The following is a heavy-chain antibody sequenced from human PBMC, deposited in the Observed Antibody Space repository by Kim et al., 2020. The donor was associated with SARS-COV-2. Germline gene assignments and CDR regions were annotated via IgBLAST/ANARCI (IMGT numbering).Heavy chain of an antibody. J-gene: IGHJ5*02. D-gene: IGHD6-13*01. Sequence: NSEQKLQGRVTMTEDTSTDTAYMELSRLRAEDTAVYYCATGAAAGNWFDPWGQGTLVTVSS. V-gene: IGHV1-24*01. CDR3: ATGAAAGNWFDP.